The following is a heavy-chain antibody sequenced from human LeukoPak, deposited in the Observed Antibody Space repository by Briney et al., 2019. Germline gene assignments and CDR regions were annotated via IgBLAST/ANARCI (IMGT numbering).Heavy chain of an antibody. CDR3: VRDRGTYRPIDY. CDR2: IDTDGSIT. CDR1: GYTFSSYW. Sequence: GGSLRLSCAAFGYTFSSYWMHWVRQAPGKGLVWVSRIDTDGSITSYADSVKGRFTISRDNAKNTLYLQMNSLRAEDTAIYYCVRDRGTYRPIDYWGQGTLVTVSS. J-gene: IGHJ4*02. D-gene: IGHD1-26*01. V-gene: IGHV3-74*01.